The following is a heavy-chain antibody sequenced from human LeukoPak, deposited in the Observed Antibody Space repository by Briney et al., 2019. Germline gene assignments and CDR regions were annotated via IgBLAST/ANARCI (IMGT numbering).Heavy chain of an antibody. CDR2: ISSSSYI. Sequence: GGSLRLSCAASGFTFSSYSMNWVRQAPGKGLEWVSSISSSSYIYYADSVKGRFTISRDNAKNSLYLQMNSLRAEDTAVYYCARTIDCSGGSCYSDSDYWGQGTLVTVSS. V-gene: IGHV3-21*01. CDR1: GFTFSSYS. J-gene: IGHJ4*02. D-gene: IGHD2-15*01. CDR3: ARTIDCSGGSCYSDSDY.